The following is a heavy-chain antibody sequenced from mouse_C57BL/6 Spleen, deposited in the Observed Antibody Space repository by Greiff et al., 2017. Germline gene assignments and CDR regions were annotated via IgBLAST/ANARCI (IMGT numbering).Heavy chain of an antibody. J-gene: IGHJ2*01. V-gene: IGHV5-4*01. CDR3: ARGQLVPFDY. CDR1: GFTFSSSA. D-gene: IGHD4-1*02. CDR2: ISDGGSYT. Sequence: EVQGVESGGGLVKPGGSLKLSCAASGFTFSSSAMSWVRQTPEKRLEWVATISDGGSYTYYPDNVKGRFTISRDNAKNNLYLQMSHLKSEDTAMYYCARGQLVPFDYWGQGTTLTVSS.